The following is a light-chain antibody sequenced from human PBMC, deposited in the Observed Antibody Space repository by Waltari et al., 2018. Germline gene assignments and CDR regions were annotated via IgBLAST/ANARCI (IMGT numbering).Light chain of an antibody. V-gene: IGLV2-14*01. CDR1: SRDVGGHNY. CDR2: DVV. J-gene: IGLJ2*01. Sequence: QSALTQPASVSGYPGQTITISSTGSSRDVGGHNYVSWYQQHPGKAPKLMIYDVVKRPSGVSNRFSGSKSGNTASLTISGLQAEDDAIYYCSSYASSKFGGGTKLTVL. CDR3: SSYASSK.